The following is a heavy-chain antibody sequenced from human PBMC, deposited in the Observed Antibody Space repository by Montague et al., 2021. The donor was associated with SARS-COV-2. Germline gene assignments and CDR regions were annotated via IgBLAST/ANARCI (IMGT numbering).Heavy chain of an antibody. J-gene: IGHJ4*02. Sequence: SETLSLTCAVSGGSISISNWWSWVRQPPGKGLEWIGEISESGRTNYNPSLESRATISVDKSKKHFSLNLSSVTAADTAVYYCARVGGYVNSPPLWGQGTLVTVSS. D-gene: IGHD4-23*01. CDR1: GGSISISNW. CDR3: ARVGGYVNSPPL. CDR2: ISESGRT. V-gene: IGHV4-4*02.